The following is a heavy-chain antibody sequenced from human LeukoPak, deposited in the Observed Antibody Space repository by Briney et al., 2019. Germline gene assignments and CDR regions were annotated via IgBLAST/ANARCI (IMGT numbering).Heavy chain of an antibody. V-gene: IGHV3-53*01. CDR2: IYSGGTT. D-gene: IGHD2-21*02. J-gene: IGHJ4*02. Sequence: GGSLRLSCAASGFSVSSNYMSWVRQAPGKGLEWVSVIYSGGTTYYADSVKGRFTISRDTSKNTLYLQMNSLRAEDTAVYYCVREDTPATANYWGQGTLVTISS. CDR3: VREDTPATANY. CDR1: GFSVSSNY.